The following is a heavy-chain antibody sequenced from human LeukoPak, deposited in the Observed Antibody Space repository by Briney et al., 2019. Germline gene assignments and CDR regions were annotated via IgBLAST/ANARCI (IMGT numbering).Heavy chain of an antibody. D-gene: IGHD4-17*01. CDR2: IYHSGST. J-gene: IGHJ4*02. CDR3: STVTTDFDY. V-gene: IGHV4-38-2*01. Sequence: SETLSLTCAVSGYSISSEYYWGWIRQPPGKGLEWIGSIYHSGSTYYNPSLKSRVTISVDTSKNQFSLKLSSVTAADTAVYYCSTVTTDFDYWGQGTLVTVSS. CDR1: GYSISSEYY.